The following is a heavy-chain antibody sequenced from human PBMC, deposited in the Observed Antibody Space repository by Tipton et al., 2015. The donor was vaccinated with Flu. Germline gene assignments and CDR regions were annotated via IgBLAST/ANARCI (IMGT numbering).Heavy chain of an antibody. J-gene: IGHJ4*02. CDR3: ARDEDTSMGTH. V-gene: IGHV4-31*02. D-gene: IGHD5-18*01. CDR1: GASISSGGYY. Sequence: GASISSGGYYWSWIRQHPGKGLEWIGYIHYSGSTYYNPSLRSRVTISVDTSKNQFSLNLSSLTAADTAVYYCARDEDTSMGTHWGQGTLVTVSS. CDR2: IHYSGST.